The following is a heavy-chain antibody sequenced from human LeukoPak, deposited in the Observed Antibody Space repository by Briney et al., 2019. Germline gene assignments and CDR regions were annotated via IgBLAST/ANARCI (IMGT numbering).Heavy chain of an antibody. Sequence: SETLSLTCTVSGDSIRSYCWTWIRQPPGKELEWIGYIYYSGDTNYNPSLKSRVTISIDTSKNQFSLRLSSVTAADTAVYHCARVKLNEFFGKNPAYYYVDVWGKGTTVTVSS. D-gene: IGHD3-3*01. CDR2: IYYSGDT. CDR1: GDSIRSYC. V-gene: IGHV4-59*01. J-gene: IGHJ6*03. CDR3: ARVKLNEFFGKNPAYYYVDV.